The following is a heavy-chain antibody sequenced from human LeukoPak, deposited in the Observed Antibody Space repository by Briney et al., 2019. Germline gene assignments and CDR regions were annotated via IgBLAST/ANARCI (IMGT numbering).Heavy chain of an antibody. CDR2: ISYDGSNK. CDR3: AKDGGYKLGYFDY. CDR1: GFTFSSYG. D-gene: IGHD5-24*01. V-gene: IGHV3-30*18. Sequence: PGRSLRLSCAASGFTFSSYGMHWVRQAPGKGLEWVAVISYDGSNKYYADSVKGRFTISRDNSKNTLYLQMNSLRAEDTAVYYCAKDGGYKLGYFDYWGQGTLVTVSS. J-gene: IGHJ4*02.